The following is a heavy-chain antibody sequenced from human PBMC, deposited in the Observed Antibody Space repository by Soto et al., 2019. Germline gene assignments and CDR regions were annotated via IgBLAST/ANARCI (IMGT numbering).Heavy chain of an antibody. J-gene: IGHJ6*02. D-gene: IGHD4-17*01. CDR2: IIPIFGTA. Sequence: QVQLVQSGAEVKKPGSSVKVSCKASGGTFSSYAISWVRQAPGQGLEWMGGIIPIFGTANYAQKLQGRVTITADESTSTAYMELGSLRSAATAVYYCARGAWTVTTFHGIDVWGQGTTVAVSS. CDR3: ARGAWTVTTFHGIDV. V-gene: IGHV1-69*12. CDR1: GGTFSSYA.